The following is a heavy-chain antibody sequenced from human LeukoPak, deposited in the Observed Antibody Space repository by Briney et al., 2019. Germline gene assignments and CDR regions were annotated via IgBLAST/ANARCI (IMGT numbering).Heavy chain of an antibody. D-gene: IGHD3-22*01. V-gene: IGHV1-2*02. Sequence: ASVTVSCKASGYTFTGYYMQWVRPAPGQGLEWMGWINPNSGGTNYPQKSQGTVTIISDTSISTAYMELSRLRSDDPAVYYCARGPYYYDSSGYYDYWGQGTLVTVSS. J-gene: IGHJ4*02. CDR1: GYTFTGYY. CDR3: ARGPYYYDSSGYYDY. CDR2: INPNSGGT.